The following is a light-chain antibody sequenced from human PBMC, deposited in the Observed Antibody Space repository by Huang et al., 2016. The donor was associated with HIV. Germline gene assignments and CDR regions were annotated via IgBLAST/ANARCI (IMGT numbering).Light chain of an antibody. Sequence: DIVMTQSPLSLSVTPGEPASISCRSSQSLLHSNGYNYLDWYLQKPGQSPQLVIYLSSNRASGVPDRCSGSGSVTHFTLKISRVEPEDVGVYYCMQALQTPRTFGQGTRLDIK. CDR3: MQALQTPRT. CDR2: LSS. V-gene: IGKV2-28*01. J-gene: IGKJ5*01. CDR1: QSLLHSNGYNY.